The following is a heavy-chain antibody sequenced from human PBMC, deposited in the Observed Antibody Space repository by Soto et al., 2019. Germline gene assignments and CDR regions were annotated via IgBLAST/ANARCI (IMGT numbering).Heavy chain of an antibody. CDR1: GFTFSSYA. V-gene: IGHV3-30-3*01. Sequence: GGSLRLSCAASGFTFSSYAMHWVRQAPGKGLEWVAVISYDGSNKYYADSVKGRFTISRDNSKNTLYLQMNSLRAEDTAVYYCATQSYSGYDDYWGQGTLVTVSS. CDR2: ISYDGSNK. CDR3: ATQSYSGYDDY. D-gene: IGHD5-12*01. J-gene: IGHJ4*02.